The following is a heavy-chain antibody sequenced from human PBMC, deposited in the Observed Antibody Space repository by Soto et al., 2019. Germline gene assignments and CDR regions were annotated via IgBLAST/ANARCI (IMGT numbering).Heavy chain of an antibody. J-gene: IGHJ4*02. CDR2: TYYRSKWYN. Sequence: SQTLSLTCAISGDSVSSNSAAWNWIRQPPSRGLEWLGRTYYRSKWYNDYAVSVKSLITNNPDTSKNQFSLQLSSVTPEVTAWYYGASGDGRNWAFDYWGQGTLVTVSS. D-gene: IGHD2-21*02. CDR3: ASGDGRNWAFDY. V-gene: IGHV6-1*01. CDR1: GDSVSSNSAA.